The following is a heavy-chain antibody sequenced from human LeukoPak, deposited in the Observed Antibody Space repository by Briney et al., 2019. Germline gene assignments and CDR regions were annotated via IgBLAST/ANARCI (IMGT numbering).Heavy chain of an antibody. D-gene: IGHD1-26*01. CDR3: AKDHGSRWELLTY. J-gene: IGHJ4*02. V-gene: IGHV3-23*01. CDR1: GFTFAGYA. Sequence: GGSLRLSGAASGFTFAGYAMSWVRQAPGKGRGWVSAISGSGGSTYYADSVKGRFTISRDNSKNTLYLQMNSLRAEDTAVYYCAKDHGSRWELLTYWGQGTLVTVSS. CDR2: ISGSGGST.